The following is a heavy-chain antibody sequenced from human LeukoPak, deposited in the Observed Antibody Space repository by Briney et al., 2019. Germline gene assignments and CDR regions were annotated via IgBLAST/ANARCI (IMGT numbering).Heavy chain of an antibody. CDR3: ARGYCSSVSCPEAPFDI. Sequence: HPGGPLRLSCAASGFTFTSYWMHWVRQAPGKGLVWVSRIKSDGGSTTYADSVKGRFTISRDNAKNTLYLQMKSLRVEDTAVYYCARGYCSSVSCPEAPFDIWGQGTMVTVSS. D-gene: IGHD2-2*01. CDR2: IKSDGGST. J-gene: IGHJ3*02. V-gene: IGHV3-74*01. CDR1: GFTFTSYW.